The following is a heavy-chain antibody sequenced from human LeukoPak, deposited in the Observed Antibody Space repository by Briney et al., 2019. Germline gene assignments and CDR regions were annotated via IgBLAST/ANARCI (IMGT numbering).Heavy chain of an antibody. D-gene: IGHD6-19*01. CDR1: GLTFDDYA. J-gene: IGHJ4*02. CDR2: ISWNSGSI. CDR3: AKEGGSGWYMGDDY. Sequence: GGSLRLSCAASGLTFDDYAMHWVRQAPGKGLEWVSGISWNSGSIGYADSVKGRFTISRDNAKNSLYLQMNSLRAEDTALYYCAKEGGSGWYMGDDYWGQGTLVTVSS. V-gene: IGHV3-9*01.